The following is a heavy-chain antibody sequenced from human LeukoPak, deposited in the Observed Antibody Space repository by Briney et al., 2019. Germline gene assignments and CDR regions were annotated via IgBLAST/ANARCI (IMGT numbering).Heavy chain of an antibody. CDR2: IYHGGNT. Sequence: PSETLSLTCAVSGGSISSSNWWTWVRQPPGKGLEWIGEIYHGGNTNYNPSVKSRVTISVDKSKNQFSLKLSSVTAADTAIYYCARATGNGWHTPFDYWGQGTLVTVSP. V-gene: IGHV4-4*02. CDR3: ARATGNGWHTPFDY. D-gene: IGHD2-8*01. J-gene: IGHJ4*02. CDR1: GGSISSSNW.